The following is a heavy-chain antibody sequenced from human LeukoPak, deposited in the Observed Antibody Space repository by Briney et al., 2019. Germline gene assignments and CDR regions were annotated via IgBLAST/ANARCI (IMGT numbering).Heavy chain of an antibody. V-gene: IGHV4-4*07. CDR2: IYTSGST. J-gene: IGHJ6*02. CDR1: GGSISSYY. D-gene: IGHD3-3*01. CDR3: ARDSGGTIFWSGYYPYGMDV. Sequence: SETLSLTCTVSGGSISSYYWSWIRQPAGRGLEWIGRIYTSGSTNYNPSLKSRVTMSVDTSKNQFSLKLSSVTAADTAVYYCARDSGGTIFWSGYYPYGMDVWGQGTTVTVSS.